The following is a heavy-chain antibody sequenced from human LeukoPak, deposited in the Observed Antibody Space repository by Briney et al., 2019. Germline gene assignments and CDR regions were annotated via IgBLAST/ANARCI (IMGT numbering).Heavy chain of an antibody. J-gene: IGHJ4*02. D-gene: IGHD3-16*01. CDR2: IHSDGSST. V-gene: IGHV3-74*01. Sequence: GGSLRLSCGASGFTLSSYWMHWVRQAPGKGLVWVSRIHSDGSSTSYADSVKGRFTISRDNAKNTLYLQMNSLRDEDTAVYYCARSRFGFDYWGQGTLVTVSS. CDR3: ARSRFGFDY. CDR1: GFTLSSYW.